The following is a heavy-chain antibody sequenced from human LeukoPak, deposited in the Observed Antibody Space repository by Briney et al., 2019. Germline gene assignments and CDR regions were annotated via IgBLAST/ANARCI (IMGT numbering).Heavy chain of an antibody. CDR2: ISSSGGNI. V-gene: IGHV3-48*03. CDR1: GFTFNTYE. Sequence: PGGSLRLSCTASGFTFNTYEMNWVRQAPGKGLEWVSYISSSGGNIYYSDAVKGRFTISRDNAKNSLYLQMNSLRAEDTAVYYCTRVGAAVVPAAMDVWGKGTTVTVSS. CDR3: TRVGAAVVPAAMDV. J-gene: IGHJ6*03. D-gene: IGHD2-2*01.